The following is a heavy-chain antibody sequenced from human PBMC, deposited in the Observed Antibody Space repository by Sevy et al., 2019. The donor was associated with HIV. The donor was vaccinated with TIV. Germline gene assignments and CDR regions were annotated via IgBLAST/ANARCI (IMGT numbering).Heavy chain of an antibody. CDR3: ARDPSEEGFSYGPFDS. D-gene: IGHD5-18*01. CDR2: IYYSGNT. V-gene: IGHV4-61*01. Sequence: ETLSLTCIVSSGSVSSGNNYWSWIRQPPGKGLEWIGYIYYSGNTKYNPSLKSRATISIDTSKNQFSLNLTSVTAADTAVYYCARDPSEEGFSYGPFDSWGQRILVTVSS. CDR1: SGSVSSGNNY. J-gene: IGHJ5*01.